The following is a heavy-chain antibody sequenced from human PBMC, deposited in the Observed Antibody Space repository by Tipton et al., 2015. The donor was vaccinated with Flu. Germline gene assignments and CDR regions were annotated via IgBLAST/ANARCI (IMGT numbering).Heavy chain of an antibody. D-gene: IGHD6-13*01. Sequence: TLSFTCTVSGGSISSYYWSWIRQPPGKGLEWIGYIYYSGSTNYNPSLKSRVTISLDTSKTQFSLKLSSVTAADTAVYYCATYSSTWLTSAVADAFDIWGQGTMVTVSS. CDR1: GGSISSYY. CDR2: IYYSGST. CDR3: ATYSSTWLTSAVADAFDI. J-gene: IGHJ3*02. V-gene: IGHV4-59*01.